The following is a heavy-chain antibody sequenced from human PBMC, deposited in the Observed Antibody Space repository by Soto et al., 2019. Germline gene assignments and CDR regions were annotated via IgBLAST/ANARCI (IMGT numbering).Heavy chain of an antibody. V-gene: IGHV1-18*01. J-gene: IGHJ4*02. CDR1: GYTFTSYG. D-gene: IGHD3-22*01. CDR2: ISAYNGNT. CDR3: ARVTNYYDSSGYYRHFDY. Sequence: ASVKVSCKASGYTFTSYGISWVRQVPGQGLEWMGWISAYNGNTNYAQKLQGRVTMTTDTSTSTAYMELRSLRSDDTAVYYCARVTNYYDSSGYYRHFDYWGQGTLVTVSS.